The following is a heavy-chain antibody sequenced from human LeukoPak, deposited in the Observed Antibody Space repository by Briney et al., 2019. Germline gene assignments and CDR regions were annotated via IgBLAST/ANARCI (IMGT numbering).Heavy chain of an antibody. J-gene: IGHJ3*02. CDR1: GFTLCSYA. CDR3: AKDRRYSGYDHDAFDI. Sequence: GGSLRLSCAASGFTLCSYAMSWVRQAPGKGLEWVSAISGSGGSTYYTDSVKGRFTISRDNSKNTLYLQMNSLRAEDTAVYYCAKDRRYSGYDHDAFDIWGQGTMVTVSS. CDR2: ISGSGGST. V-gene: IGHV3-23*01. D-gene: IGHD5-12*01.